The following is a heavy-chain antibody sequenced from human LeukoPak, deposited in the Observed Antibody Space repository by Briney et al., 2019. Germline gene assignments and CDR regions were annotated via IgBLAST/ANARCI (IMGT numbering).Heavy chain of an antibody. J-gene: IGHJ5*02. CDR2: IRQDGSDK. Sequence: PGGSLRHSCAASGFTFSSYWMSWVRQAPGKGLEWVANIRQDGSDKYYVDSVKGRFTISRDNAKNSLYLQMKSLRVEDTAVYYCTREGPTAHNWFDPWGQGTLVTVSS. CDR3: TREGPTAHNWFDP. CDR1: GFTFSSYW. D-gene: IGHD2-2*01. V-gene: IGHV3-7*01.